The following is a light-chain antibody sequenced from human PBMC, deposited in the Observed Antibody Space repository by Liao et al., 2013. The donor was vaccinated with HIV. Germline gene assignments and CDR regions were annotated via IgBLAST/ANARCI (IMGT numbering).Light chain of an antibody. CDR3: QVWDSTSIRVV. CDR1: YIGNKG. CDR2: YNT. V-gene: IGLV3-21*01. J-gene: IGLJ2*01. Sequence: SYVLTQPPSVSVAPGETASITCGGDYIGNKGIYWYQQRPGQAPIMVISYNTDRPSGIPERFSGSNSGNTATLTISRVEAGDAADYYCQVWDSTSIRVVFGGGTKLTVL.